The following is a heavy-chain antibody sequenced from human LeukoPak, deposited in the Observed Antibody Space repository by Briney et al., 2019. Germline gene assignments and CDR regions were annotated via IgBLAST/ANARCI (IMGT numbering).Heavy chain of an antibody. V-gene: IGHV3-7*01. Sequence: GGSLRLSCAASGFTLSRYWMSWVRQAPGEGPEWVANIKQDESEKDYADSVRGRFTISRDNAKNSLYLQMNSLRAEDTAVYYCARGRPRKVGATERCFDYWGQGTLVTVSS. CDR3: ARGRPRKVGATERCFDY. D-gene: IGHD1-26*01. CDR2: IKQDESEK. J-gene: IGHJ4*02. CDR1: GFTLSRYW.